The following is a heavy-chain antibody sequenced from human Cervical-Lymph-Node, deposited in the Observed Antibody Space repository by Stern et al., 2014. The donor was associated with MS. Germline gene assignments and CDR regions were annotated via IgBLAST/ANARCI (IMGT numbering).Heavy chain of an antibody. D-gene: IGHD2/OR15-2a*01. Sequence: QVQLVESGPGLVKPSQTLSLTCSVSGGSIISGGHLWSWIRHPPGEGLEWIGYIHSTGSTYYNPSLRSRVAISLDPSQNLFSLSLTSVTAADTAVYYYARNSPFDPWGQGTLVTVSS. CDR2: IHSTGST. J-gene: IGHJ5*02. CDR1: GGSIISGGHL. V-gene: IGHV4-31*03. CDR3: ARNSPFDP.